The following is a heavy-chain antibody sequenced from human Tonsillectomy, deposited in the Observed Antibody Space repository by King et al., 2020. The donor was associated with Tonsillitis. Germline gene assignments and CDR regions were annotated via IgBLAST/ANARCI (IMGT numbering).Heavy chain of an antibody. CDR1: GGSISSYY. Sequence: VQLQESGPGLVKPSETLSLTCTVSGGSISSYYWSWIRQPPGKGLEWIGYIYYSGSTNYNPSLKSRVTISVDTSKNQFSLKLSSVTAADTAVYYCAREAAAGTGVGYYYYYGMDVWGQGTTVTVSS. CDR3: AREAAAGTGVGYYYYYGMDV. J-gene: IGHJ6*02. D-gene: IGHD6-13*01. V-gene: IGHV4-59*01. CDR2: IYYSGST.